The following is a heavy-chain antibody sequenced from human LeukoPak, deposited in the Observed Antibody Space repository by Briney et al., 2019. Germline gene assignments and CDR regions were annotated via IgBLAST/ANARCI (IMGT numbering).Heavy chain of an antibody. V-gene: IGHV4-59*01. Sequence: SETLSLTCTVSGGSISSYYWSWIRQPPGKGLEWIGYIYYSGSTNYNPSLKSRVTISVDTSKDRFSLKLSSVTAADTAVYYCARYVWGSYPTFEDYWGQGTLVTVSS. CDR3: ARYVWGSYPTFEDY. J-gene: IGHJ4*02. CDR1: GGSISSYY. CDR2: IYYSGST. D-gene: IGHD3-16*02.